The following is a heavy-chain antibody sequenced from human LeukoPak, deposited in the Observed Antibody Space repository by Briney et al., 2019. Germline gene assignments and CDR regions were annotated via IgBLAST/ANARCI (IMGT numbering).Heavy chain of an antibody. CDR1: GFTFSSYS. CDR3: ARDWSGGAHFDY. Sequence: GGSLRLSCAASGFTFSSYSMNWVRQASGKGLEWVSSISSSSSYIYYADSVKGRFTISRDNAKNSLYLQMNSLRAEDTAVYYCARDWSGGAHFDYWGQGTLVTVSS. D-gene: IGHD3-10*01. CDR2: ISSSSSYI. V-gene: IGHV3-21*01. J-gene: IGHJ4*02.